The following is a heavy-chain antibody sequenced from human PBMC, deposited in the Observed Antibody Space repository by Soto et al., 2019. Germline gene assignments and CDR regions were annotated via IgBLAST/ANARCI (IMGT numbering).Heavy chain of an antibody. CDR3: ARVHIVATVANVDTAMALDY. V-gene: IGHV3-30-3*01. CDR2: ISYDGSNK. D-gene: IGHD5-18*01. Sequence: PGGSLRLSCAASGFTFSSYAMLWVRQAPGKGLEWVAVISYDGSNKYYADSVKGRFTISRDNSKNTLYLQMNSLRAEDTAVYYCARVHIVATVANVDTAMALDYWGQGTLVTVSS. CDR1: GFTFSSYA. J-gene: IGHJ4*02.